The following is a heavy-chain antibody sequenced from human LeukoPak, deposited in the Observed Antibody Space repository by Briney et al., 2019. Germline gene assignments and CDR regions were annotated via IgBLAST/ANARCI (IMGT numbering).Heavy chain of an antibody. CDR1: GYTFTGYY. Sequence: ASVKVSCKASGYTFTGYYMHWVRQAPGQGLEWMGWINPNSGGTNYAQKFQGRVTMTRDTSISTAYMELSRLRSDDTAVYNCARETPDYGGNGGNFDYWGQGTLVTVSS. CDR2: INPNSGGT. J-gene: IGHJ4*02. V-gene: IGHV1-2*02. CDR3: ARETPDYGGNGGNFDY. D-gene: IGHD4-23*01.